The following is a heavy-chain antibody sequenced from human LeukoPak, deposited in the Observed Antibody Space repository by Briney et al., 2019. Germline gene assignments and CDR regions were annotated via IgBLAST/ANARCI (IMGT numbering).Heavy chain of an antibody. J-gene: IGHJ4*02. CDR3: ARIPFPREAAAGLFDY. V-gene: IGHV5-51*01. CDR2: IYPGDSDT. D-gene: IGHD6-13*01. CDR1: GYSLTSYW. Sequence: GESLKISCKGSGYSLTSYWIGWVRQMPGKGLEWLGIIYPGDSDTRYSPSFQGQVTISADKSISTAYLQWSSLKASDTAMYYCARIPFPREAAAGLFDYWGQGTLVTVSS.